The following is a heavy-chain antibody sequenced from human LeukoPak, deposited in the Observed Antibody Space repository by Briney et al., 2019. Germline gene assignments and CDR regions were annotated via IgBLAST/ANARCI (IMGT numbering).Heavy chain of an antibody. CDR3: ARLYATTELGDRAGDAFDI. D-gene: IGHD3-16*01. CDR1: GYTFASNY. V-gene: IGHV1-46*01. Sequence: ASVKVSCKASGYTFASNYLHWVRQAPGQGLEWMGIINPSGGGASYAQKFQGRVTMTTDTSTSTIYMELSSLRSEDTAVYYCARLYATTELGDRAGDAFDIWGQGTMVTVSS. CDR2: INPSGGGA. J-gene: IGHJ3*02.